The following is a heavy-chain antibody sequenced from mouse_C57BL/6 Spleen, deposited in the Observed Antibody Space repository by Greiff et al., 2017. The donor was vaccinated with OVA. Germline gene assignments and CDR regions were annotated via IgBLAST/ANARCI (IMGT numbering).Heavy chain of an antibody. CDR3: ARNWDDDYYAMDY. J-gene: IGHJ4*01. V-gene: IGHV1-81*01. D-gene: IGHD4-1*01. CDR1: GYTFTSYG. Sequence: QVHVKQSGAELARPGASVKLSCKASGYTFTSYGISWVKQRTGQGLEWIGEIYPRSGNTYYNEKFKGKATLTADKSSSTAYMELRSLPSEDSAVYFCARNWDDDYYAMDYWGQGTSVTVSS. CDR2: IYPRSGNT.